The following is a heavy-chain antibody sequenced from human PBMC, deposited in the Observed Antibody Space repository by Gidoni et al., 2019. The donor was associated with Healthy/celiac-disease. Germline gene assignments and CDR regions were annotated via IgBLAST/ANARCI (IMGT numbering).Heavy chain of an antibody. D-gene: IGHD2-2*01. Sequence: EVQLLESGGGLVQPGGSLRLSCAASGFTFSSYAMSWVRQAPGKGLEWVSAISGSGGSTYYADSVKGRFTISRDNSKNTLYLQMNSLRAEDTAVYYCAKPIRRQLLKTGDNGMDVWGQGTTVTVSS. J-gene: IGHJ6*02. V-gene: IGHV3-23*01. CDR2: ISGSGGST. CDR3: AKPIRRQLLKTGDNGMDV. CDR1: GFTFSSYA.